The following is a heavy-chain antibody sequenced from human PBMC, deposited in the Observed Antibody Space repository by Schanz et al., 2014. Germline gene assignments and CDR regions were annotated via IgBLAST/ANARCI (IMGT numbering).Heavy chain of an antibody. Sequence: EVQLLESGGGLVQPGGSLRLSCAASGFTFSSYAVSWVRQAPGKGLEWVSSFNDGGVNKYYADSVKGRFTISSDNSKSTLYLQMNSLRAEDTALYYCARDRRNADLDYWGQGTLVTVSS. CDR3: ARDRRNADLDY. CDR1: GFTFSSYA. V-gene: IGHV3-23*01. D-gene: IGHD1-1*01. J-gene: IGHJ4*02. CDR2: FNDGGVNK.